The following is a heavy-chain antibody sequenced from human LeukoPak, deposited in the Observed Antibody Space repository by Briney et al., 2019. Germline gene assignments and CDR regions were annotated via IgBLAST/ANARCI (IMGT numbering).Heavy chain of an antibody. CDR3: ARARGTDSYYYYGMDA. J-gene: IGHJ6*02. V-gene: IGHV6-1*01. Sequence: SQTLSLTCAISGDSVSSKSAAWNWIRQSPSRGLEWLGRTYYRSKRYNDYAVSVKSRVTFNPDTSKNQFSLQLNSVTPEDTAVYYCARARGTDSYYYYGMDAWGQGTTVTVSS. CDR2: TYYRSKRYN. CDR1: GDSVSSKSAA. D-gene: IGHD1-1*01.